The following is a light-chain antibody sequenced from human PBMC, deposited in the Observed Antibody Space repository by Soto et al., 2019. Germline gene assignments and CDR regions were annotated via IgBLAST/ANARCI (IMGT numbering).Light chain of an antibody. J-gene: IGLJ3*02. CDR1: VLAKKY. CDR2: KDS. CDR3: YSAADKNLWV. V-gene: IGLV3-27*01. Sequence: SYELTQPSSVSVSPGQTARITCSGDVLAKKYARWFQQKPGQAPVLVIYKDSERPSGIPERFSGSSSGTTVTLTISGAQVEDEADYYCYSAADKNLWVFGGGTKLTVL.